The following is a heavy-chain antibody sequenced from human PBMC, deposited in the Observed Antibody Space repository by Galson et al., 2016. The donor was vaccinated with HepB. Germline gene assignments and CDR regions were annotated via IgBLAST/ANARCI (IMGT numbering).Heavy chain of an antibody. D-gene: IGHD1-26*01. J-gene: IGHJ4*02. V-gene: IGHV1-46*01. CDR2: INPSGGST. Sequence: SVKVSCKASGYSFTNYYIHWLRRAPGEGLEWVGIINPSGGSTGYAQKFQGRVTMTRDTSTSIVYMDLISLRSEDTAVYYCARDRGYYSHFDSWGQGTLVTVSS. CDR1: GYSFTNYY. CDR3: ARDRGYYSHFDS.